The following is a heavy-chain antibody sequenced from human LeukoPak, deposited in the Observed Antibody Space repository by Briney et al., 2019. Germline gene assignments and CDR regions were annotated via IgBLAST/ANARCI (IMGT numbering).Heavy chain of an antibody. J-gene: IGHJ4*02. CDR2: IKQDGSEK. D-gene: IGHD3-22*01. CDR1: GFTLSSYW. CDR3: ARDQYDSSGYYSDY. Sequence: PGGSLRLSCAASGFTLSSYWMSWVRQAPGKGLEWVANIKQDGSEKYYVDSVKGRFTISRDKAKNPLYLQMNSLRAEDTAAYYCARDQYDSSGYYSDYWGQGTLVTVSS. V-gene: IGHV3-7*01.